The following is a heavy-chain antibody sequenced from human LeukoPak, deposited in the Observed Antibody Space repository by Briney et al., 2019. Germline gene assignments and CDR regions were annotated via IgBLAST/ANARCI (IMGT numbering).Heavy chain of an antibody. V-gene: IGHV4-34*01. CDR1: GGSFSGYY. CDR3: ARSPGKRRWPYFDY. D-gene: IGHD2-15*01. Sequence: SETLSLTCAVYGGSFSGYYWSWIRQPPGKGLGWIGEINHSGSTNYNPSLKSRVTISVDTSKNQFSLKLSSVTAADTAVYYCARSPGKRRWPYFDYWGQGTLVTVSS. CDR2: INHSGST. J-gene: IGHJ4*02.